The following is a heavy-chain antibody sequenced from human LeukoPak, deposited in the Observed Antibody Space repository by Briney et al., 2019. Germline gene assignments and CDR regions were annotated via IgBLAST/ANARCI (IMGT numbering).Heavy chain of an antibody. J-gene: IGHJ3*01. V-gene: IGHV5-51*01. CDR3: ASRGYSPSDVVDV. CDR1: GYIFTNYW. D-gene: IGHD3-22*01. Sequence: GESLKISCKGSGYIFTNYWIGWVRQMPGKGLEGMGIIYPGDSTTKYSPSFEAQVLISVDKSISTAYLHWGSLRASDTAMYFCASRGYSPSDVVDVWGQGTMLTVS. CDR2: IYPGDSTT.